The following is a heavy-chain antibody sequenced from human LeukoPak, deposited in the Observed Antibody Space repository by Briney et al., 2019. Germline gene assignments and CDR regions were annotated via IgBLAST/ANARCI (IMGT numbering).Heavy chain of an antibody. Sequence: SETLSLTCAVYGGSFSGYYWSWIRQPPGKGLEWIGEINHSGSTNYNPSLKSRVTILVDTSKNQFSLKLSSVTAADTAVYHCARVRSYYGSVTGKSYYFDYWGQGTLVTVSS. D-gene: IGHD3-10*01. V-gene: IGHV4-34*01. CDR3: ARVRSYYGSVTGKSYYFDY. CDR2: INHSGST. J-gene: IGHJ4*02. CDR1: GGSFSGYY.